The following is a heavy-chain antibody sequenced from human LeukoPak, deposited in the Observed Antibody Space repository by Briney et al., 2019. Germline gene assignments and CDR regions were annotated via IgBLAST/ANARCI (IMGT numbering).Heavy chain of an antibody. V-gene: IGHV3-30*18. D-gene: IGHD6-19*01. Sequence: GGSLRLSCAASGFTFTSYGMHWVRQAPGKGLEWVAVMSYDGSHTYYGESVKGRFTISRDYSKNTLYLQMNSLRGEDTAVYYCAKGHATEPQYGSGWYDDLDYWGQGTLVTVSS. CDR3: AKGHATEPQYGSGWYDDLDY. CDR2: MSYDGSHT. CDR1: GFTFTSYG. J-gene: IGHJ4*02.